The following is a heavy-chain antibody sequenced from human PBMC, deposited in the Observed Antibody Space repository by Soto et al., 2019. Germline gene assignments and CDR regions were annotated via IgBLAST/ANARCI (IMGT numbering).Heavy chain of an antibody. D-gene: IGHD2-21*01. J-gene: IGHJ4*02. CDR2: INPNSGGT. CDR1: GYTFTGYY. Sequence: QVQLVQSGAEVKKPGASVKVSCKASGYTFTGYYMHWVRQAPGQGLEWMGWINPNSGGTNYVQKFQGWVTMTRDTSISTAYMELSRLRSDDTAVYYCARDGGGGTPDYWGQGTLVTVSS. CDR3: ARDGGGGTPDY. V-gene: IGHV1-2*04.